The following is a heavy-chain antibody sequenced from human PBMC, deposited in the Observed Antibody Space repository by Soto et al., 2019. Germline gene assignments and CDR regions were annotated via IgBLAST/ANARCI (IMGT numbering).Heavy chain of an antibody. CDR1: GFSLATSGVG. CDR2: IYWDDDK. Sequence: QITLKESDPPLMKPTQTLTLTCTFSGFSLATSGVGVGWIRQSPGEALEWLAVIYWDDDKRYNPSLRARLAITKDTSRNHVLLTMTNMDPADTGTYYCAHRLGNYNFWNVGYFDFWGQGTLVTVSS. V-gene: IGHV2-5*02. J-gene: IGHJ4*02. D-gene: IGHD3-3*01. CDR3: AHRLGNYNFWNVGYFDF.